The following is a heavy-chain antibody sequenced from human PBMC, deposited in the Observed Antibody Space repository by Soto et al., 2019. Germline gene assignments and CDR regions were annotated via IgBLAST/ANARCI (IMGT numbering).Heavy chain of an antibody. J-gene: IGHJ6*03. V-gene: IGHV3-23*01. CDR1: GFTFSSYA. Sequence: PGGSLRLSCAASGFTFSSYAMSWVRQAPGKGLEWVSAISGSGGSTYYADSVKGRFTISRDNSKNTLYLQMNSLRAEDTAVYYCAKGSQLLANYYYYYYTDVWGKGTSVTVSS. CDR3: AKGSQLLANYYYYYYTDV. D-gene: IGHD2-2*01. CDR2: ISGSGGST.